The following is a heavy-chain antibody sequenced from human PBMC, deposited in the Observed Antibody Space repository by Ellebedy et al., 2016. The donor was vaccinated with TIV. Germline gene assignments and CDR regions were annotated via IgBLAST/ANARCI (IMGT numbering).Heavy chain of an antibody. Sequence: MPSETLSLTCTVSGGSISSYYWSWIRQPPGKGLEWIGYIYYSGSTNYNPSLKSRVTISVDTSKNQFSLKLSSVTAADTAVYYCARLNGGATLWPDYWGQGTLVTVSS. D-gene: IGHD1-26*01. CDR3: ARLNGGATLWPDY. J-gene: IGHJ4*02. CDR2: IYYSGST. V-gene: IGHV4-59*08. CDR1: GGSISSYY.